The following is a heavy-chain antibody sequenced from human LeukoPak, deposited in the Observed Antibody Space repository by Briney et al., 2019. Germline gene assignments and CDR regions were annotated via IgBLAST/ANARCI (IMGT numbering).Heavy chain of an antibody. J-gene: IGHJ6*02. CDR2: INSDGSST. D-gene: IGHD1-26*01. V-gene: IGHV3-74*01. Sequence: GGSLRLSCAASGFTFSSYWMHWVRQAPGKGLVWVSRINSDGSSTSYADSVKGRFTISRDNAKNTLYLQMNSLRAEDTAVYYCAGGGSYYMDPYYYYGMDVWGQGTTVTVSS. CDR3: AGGGSYYMDPYYYYGMDV. CDR1: GFTFSSYW.